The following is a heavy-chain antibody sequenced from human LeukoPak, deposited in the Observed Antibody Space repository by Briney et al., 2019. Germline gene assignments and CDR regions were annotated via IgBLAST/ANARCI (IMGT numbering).Heavy chain of an antibody. CDR3: ARNRYYYGSGNYGVPNWFDP. J-gene: IGHJ5*02. V-gene: IGHV4-34*01. CDR2: INHSGST. Sequence: SETLSLTCAVYGVSFSGYYWSWIRQSPGQGLEWIGEINHSGSTNYNPSLKSRVTISVDTSKNQFSLKLNSVTAADTAVYYCARNRYYYGSGNYGVPNWFDPWGQGTPVTVSS. CDR1: GVSFSGYY. D-gene: IGHD3-10*01.